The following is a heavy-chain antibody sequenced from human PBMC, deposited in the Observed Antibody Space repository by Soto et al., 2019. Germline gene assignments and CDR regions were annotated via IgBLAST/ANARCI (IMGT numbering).Heavy chain of an antibody. Sequence: GSGPTLVNPTETLTLTCTFSGFSLTTTEVGVAWIRQPPGKALEWLALIYWNDDKRYSPSLKSRLTVTKDTSKNQVVLTMTNMDPVDTATYYCAHSAARWKSNWFDPWGQGTLVTVSS. CDR2: IYWNDDK. CDR3: AHSAARWKSNWFDP. V-gene: IGHV2-5*01. D-gene: IGHD1-1*01. CDR1: GFSLTTTEVG. J-gene: IGHJ5*02.